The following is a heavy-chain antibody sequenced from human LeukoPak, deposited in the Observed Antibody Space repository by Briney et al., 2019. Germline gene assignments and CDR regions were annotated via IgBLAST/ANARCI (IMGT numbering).Heavy chain of an antibody. Sequence: ASVKVSCKASGYTFTSYYMHWVRQAPGQGLEWMGIINPSGGSTSYAQKFQGRVTMTRDTSTSTVYMELSSLRPEDTAVYYCAREDPGVVALLDRYFDLWGRGTLVTVSS. V-gene: IGHV1-46*01. J-gene: IGHJ2*01. CDR3: AREDPGVVALLDRYFDL. CDR2: INPSGGST. CDR1: GYTFTSYY. D-gene: IGHD2-15*01.